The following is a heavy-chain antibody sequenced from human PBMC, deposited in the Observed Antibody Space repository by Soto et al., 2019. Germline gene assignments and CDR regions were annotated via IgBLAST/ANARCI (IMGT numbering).Heavy chain of an antibody. V-gene: IGHV1-69*13. CDR2: IIPIFGTA. CDR3: ARALAAYGDYEPNWFDP. D-gene: IGHD4-17*01. CDR1: GGTFSSYA. J-gene: IGHJ5*02. Sequence: SVKVSCKASGGTFSSYAISWVRQAPGQGLEWMGGIIPIFGTANYAQKFQGRVTITADESTSTAYMELSSLRSEDTAVYYCARALAAYGDYEPNWFDPWGQGTLVTVSS.